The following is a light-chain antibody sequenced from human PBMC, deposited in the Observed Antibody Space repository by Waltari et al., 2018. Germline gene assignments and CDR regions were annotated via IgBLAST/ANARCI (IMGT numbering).Light chain of an antibody. CDR3: MQALESPS. CDR2: LGS. J-gene: IGKJ4*02. V-gene: IGKV2-28*01. Sequence: EIVMTQSPLSLPVTPGEPASISCRSSQSLLHSSGYNYLTWFLQKPGQSPQLLIYLGSIRASGVPDRFSGSGSGTDFTLKITGVEADDVGFYYCMQALESPSFGGGTKVEIK. CDR1: QSLLHSSGYNY.